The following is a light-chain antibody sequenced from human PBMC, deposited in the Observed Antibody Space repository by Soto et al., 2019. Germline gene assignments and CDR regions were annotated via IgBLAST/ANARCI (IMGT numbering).Light chain of an antibody. Sequence: DIKMYQSPATLSASVGDRVTITCRASQSISTWLAWYQQKIGKAPKLLIYDASTLESGVPSRFSGSGSGTEFTLTISSLQPDDFATQYCQPYPTYSLLPFCGGTNVDIK. CDR3: QPYPTYSLLP. CDR1: QSISTW. CDR2: DAS. J-gene: IGKJ4*01. V-gene: IGKV1-5*01.